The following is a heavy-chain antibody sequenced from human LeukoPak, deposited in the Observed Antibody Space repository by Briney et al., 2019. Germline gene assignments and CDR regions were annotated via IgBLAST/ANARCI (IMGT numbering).Heavy chain of an antibody. CDR1: GFTFTSSA. D-gene: IGHD3-3*01. J-gene: IGHJ5*02. CDR3: AADRTYYDFWSGYYRDNWFDP. Sequence: SVKVSCKASGFTFTSSAMQWVRQARGQRLEWIGWIVVGSGSTNYAQKFQERVTITRDMSTSTAYMELSSLRSEDTAVYYCAADRTYYDFWSGYYRDNWFDPWGQGTLVTVSS. CDR2: IVVGSGST. V-gene: IGHV1-58*02.